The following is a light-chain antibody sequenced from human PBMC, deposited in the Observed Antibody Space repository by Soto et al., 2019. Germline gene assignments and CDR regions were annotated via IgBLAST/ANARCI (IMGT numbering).Light chain of an antibody. Sequence: QYVLTHAASVSGSLGQSITISCTGTSSDVGGSNYVSWYQQFPGKAPKLMISDVTTRPSGVSNRFSGSKSGNTASLTISWLLAEDGADYSCSSYTSSNSNVFGTGTKVTVL. CDR3: SSYTSSNSNV. CDR2: DVT. V-gene: IGLV2-14*01. CDR1: SSDVGGSNY. J-gene: IGLJ1*01.